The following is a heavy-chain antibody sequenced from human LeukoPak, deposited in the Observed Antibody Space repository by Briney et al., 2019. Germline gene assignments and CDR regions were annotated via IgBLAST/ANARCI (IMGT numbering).Heavy chain of an antibody. CDR2: MHHSGRT. V-gene: IGHV4-4*02. CDR3: ARAQEGCSRASCYLEP. D-gene: IGHD2-2*01. CDR1: GASISSTNW. J-gene: IGHJ5*02. Sequence: SETLSLTCAISGASISSTNWWIWVRQPPGKGLEWIGEMHHSGRTNYNPSLKSRITISVDKSKNQVFLRLNSVAAADTALYYWARAQEGCSRASCYLEPWGQGTLVTVSS.